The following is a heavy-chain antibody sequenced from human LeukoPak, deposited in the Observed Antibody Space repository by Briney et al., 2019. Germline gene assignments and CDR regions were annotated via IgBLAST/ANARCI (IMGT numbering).Heavy chain of an antibody. CDR2: ISSSSSYI. D-gene: IGHD3-3*01. J-gene: IGHJ4*02. V-gene: IGHV3-21*01. CDR3: ARGVLLRFLEWLSSSSIDY. CDR1: VFTFSSYS. Sequence: GGSLRLSCAASVFTFSSYSMNWVRQAPGKGLEWVSSISSSSSYIYYADSVKGRFTISRDNAKNSLYLQMNSLRAEDTAVYYCARGVLLRFLEWLSSSSIDYWGQGTLVTVSS.